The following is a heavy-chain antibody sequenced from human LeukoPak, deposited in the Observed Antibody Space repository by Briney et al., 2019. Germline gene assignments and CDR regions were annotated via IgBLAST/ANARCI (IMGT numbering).Heavy chain of an antibody. CDR3: ARGGPAAGNQGFDY. CDR1: GGSISSSTYY. J-gene: IGHJ4*02. V-gene: IGHV4-39*07. Sequence: SETLSLTCTVSGGSISSSTYYWGWIRQPPGMGLEWIGSMYYSGSTYHNPSLKSRVTMSVDTSKNQCSLKLSSVTAADTAVYYCARGGPAAGNQGFDYWGQGTLVTVSS. CDR2: MYYSGST. D-gene: IGHD6-13*01.